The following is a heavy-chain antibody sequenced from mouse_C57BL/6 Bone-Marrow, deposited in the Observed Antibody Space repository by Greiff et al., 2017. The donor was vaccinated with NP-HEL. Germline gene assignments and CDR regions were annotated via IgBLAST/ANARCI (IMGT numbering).Heavy chain of an antibody. CDR1: GYTFTDYY. V-gene: IGHV1-75*01. J-gene: IGHJ3*01. Sequence: VQLQQSGPELVKPGASVKISCKASGYTFTDYYINWVKQRPGQGLEWIGWIFPGSGSTYYNEKFKGKATLTVDKSSSTAYMLLSSLTSEDSAVYFCAREIITTVGGFAYWGQGTLVTVSA. CDR2: IFPGSGST. CDR3: AREIITTVGGFAY. D-gene: IGHD1-1*01.